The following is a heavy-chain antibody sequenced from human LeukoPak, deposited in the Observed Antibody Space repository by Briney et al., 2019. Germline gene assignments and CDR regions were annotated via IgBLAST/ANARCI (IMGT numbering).Heavy chain of an antibody. V-gene: IGHV1-24*01. Sequence: GASVKVSCKVSGYTLTELSMHWVRHAPGKGLELMGGFDPEDGETIYAQKFQGRVTMTEDTSTDTAYMELSSLRSEDTAVYYCAKSLAVAGYYGMDVWGQGTTVTVSS. CDR3: AKSLAVAGYYGMDV. CDR2: FDPEDGET. CDR1: GYTLTELS. J-gene: IGHJ6*02. D-gene: IGHD6-19*01.